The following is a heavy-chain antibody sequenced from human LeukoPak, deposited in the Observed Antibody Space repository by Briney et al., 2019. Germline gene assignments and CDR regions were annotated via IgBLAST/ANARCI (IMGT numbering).Heavy chain of an antibody. Sequence: SVKVSCKASGGTFSSYAISWVRQAPGLGLEWMGRIIPIFGTANYAQKFQGRVTITTDESTSTAYMELSSLRSEDTAVYYCARAGGRYSYGYYYYYMDVWGKGTTVTVSS. CDR3: ARAGGRYSYGYYYYYMDV. D-gene: IGHD5-18*01. V-gene: IGHV1-69*05. CDR1: GGTFSSYA. CDR2: IIPIFGTA. J-gene: IGHJ6*03.